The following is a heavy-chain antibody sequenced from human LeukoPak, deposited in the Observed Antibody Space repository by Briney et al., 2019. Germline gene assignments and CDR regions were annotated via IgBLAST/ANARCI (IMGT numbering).Heavy chain of an antibody. D-gene: IGHD3-3*01. CDR2: ISWNSGSI. J-gene: IGHJ4*02. Sequence: GRSLRPSCAASGFTFDDYAMHWVRQAPGKGLEWVSGISWNSGSIGYADSVKGRFTISRDNAKNSLYLQMNSLRAEDMALYYCAKGITIFGVVMKDYFDYWGQGTLVTVSS. V-gene: IGHV3-9*03. CDR1: GFTFDDYA. CDR3: AKGITIFGVVMKDYFDY.